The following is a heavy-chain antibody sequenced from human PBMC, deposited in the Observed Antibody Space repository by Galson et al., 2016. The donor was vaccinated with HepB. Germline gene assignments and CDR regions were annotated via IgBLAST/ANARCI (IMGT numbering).Heavy chain of an antibody. Sequence: SLRLSCAASGFTFGTYGLTWVRQAPGKGLEWVSSISASGATTYSADSVKGRFTISRDNSTNTLSLQLNSLRAEDTARYYCATGFEVFCRGGSCYAPNAWGRGTLVTVSS. CDR2: ISASGATT. J-gene: IGHJ2*01. V-gene: IGHV3-23*01. D-gene: IGHD2-15*01. CDR1: GFTFGTYG. CDR3: ATGFEVFCRGGSCYAPNA.